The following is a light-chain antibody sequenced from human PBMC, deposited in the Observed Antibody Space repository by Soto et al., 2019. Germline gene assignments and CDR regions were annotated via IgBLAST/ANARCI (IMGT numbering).Light chain of an antibody. J-gene: IGLJ1*01. CDR2: DVS. CDR3: SSFTSSSTYV. Sequence: QSALTQPASVSGAPGQSITISCTGTSSDVGRYNYVSWYQQHPGKAPKLTIYDVSNRPSGVSIRCSGSKSGNKASLPISGLLAEDDAAYYCSSFTSSSTYVFGTGTKVTVL. CDR1: SSDVGRYNY. V-gene: IGLV2-14*01.